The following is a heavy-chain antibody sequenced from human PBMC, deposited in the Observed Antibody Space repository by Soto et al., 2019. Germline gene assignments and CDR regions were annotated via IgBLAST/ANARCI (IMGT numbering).Heavy chain of an antibody. CDR1: GLTLRHYY. J-gene: IGHJ1*01. CDR2: ISDSGSDM. V-gene: IGHV3-11*01. Sequence: PGGSLRLSCEVSGLTLRHYYMAWIRQAPGKGLEWVSYISDSGSDMYYADSVKGRFSVSRDNAKNSLFLQMNSLRVEDTAVYYCARDPVGSPQYWGQGTLVTVSS. CDR3: ARDPVGSPQY. D-gene: IGHD1-26*01.